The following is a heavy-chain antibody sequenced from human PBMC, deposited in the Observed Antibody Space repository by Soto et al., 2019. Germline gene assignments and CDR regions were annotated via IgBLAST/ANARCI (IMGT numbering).Heavy chain of an antibody. Sequence: EVQLLESGGGLVQPGGSLTLSCAASGFFFSAYAMTWARRAPGKGLEWVSSISGSGANSYYEDSVKGQFTIYRDNSKNTLYLQMNSLRAEDTAVYFCANWVEGSHVYFDYWGRGTLVTVSS. CDR3: ANWVEGSHVYFDY. CDR1: GFFFSAYA. V-gene: IGHV3-23*01. CDR2: ISGSGANS. D-gene: IGHD6-13*01. J-gene: IGHJ4*02.